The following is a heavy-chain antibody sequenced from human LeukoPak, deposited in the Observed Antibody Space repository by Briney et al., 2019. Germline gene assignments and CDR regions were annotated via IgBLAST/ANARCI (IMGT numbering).Heavy chain of an antibody. D-gene: IGHD2-15*01. CDR3: ARVEVVAADPTSDY. CDR2: ISAYNGNT. CDR1: GHTFTSYG. V-gene: IGHV1-18*01. Sequence: ASVKVSCKASGHTFTSYGISWVRQAPGQGLEWMGWISAYNGNTNYAQKLQGRVTMTTDTSTSTAYMELRSLRSDDTAVYYCARVEVVAADPTSDYWGQGTLVTVSS. J-gene: IGHJ4*02.